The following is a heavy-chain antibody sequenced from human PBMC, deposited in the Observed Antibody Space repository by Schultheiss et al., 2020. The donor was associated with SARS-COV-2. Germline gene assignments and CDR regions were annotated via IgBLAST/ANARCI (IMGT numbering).Heavy chain of an antibody. Sequence: ASVKVSCKASGYTFTYRYLHWVRQAPGQALEWMGWMNPNSGNTGYAQKFQGRVTMTRNTSISTAYMELRSLRSEDTAVYYCARGAGGDYGDPNFDYWGQGTLVTVSS. CDR3: ARGAGGDYGDPNFDY. D-gene: IGHD4-17*01. CDR1: GYTFTYRY. J-gene: IGHJ4*02. CDR2: MNPNSGNT. V-gene: IGHV1-8*02.